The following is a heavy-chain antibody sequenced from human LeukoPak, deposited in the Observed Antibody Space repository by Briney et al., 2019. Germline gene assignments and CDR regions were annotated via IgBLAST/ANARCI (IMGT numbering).Heavy chain of an antibody. CDR2: FDPEDGET. CDR1: GYTLTELS. Sequence: ASVKVSCKVSGYTLTELSMHWVRQAPGKGLEWMGGFDPEDGETIYAQKFQGRVTMTEDTSTDTAYMELSSLRSEDTAVYYCARDPSSTAPFDPWGQGTLVTVSS. CDR3: ARDPSSTAPFDP. D-gene: IGHD6-13*01. J-gene: IGHJ5*02. V-gene: IGHV1-24*01.